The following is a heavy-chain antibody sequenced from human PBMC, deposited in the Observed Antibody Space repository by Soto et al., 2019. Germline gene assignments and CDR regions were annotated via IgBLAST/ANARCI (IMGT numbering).Heavy chain of an antibody. V-gene: IGHV1-69*13. Sequence: SVKVSCKASGYTFTSYGISWVRQAPGQGLEWMGGIIPIFGTANYAQKFQGRVTITADESTSTAYMELSSLRSEDTAVYYCARDPTLYYYDSSGYAPYFDYWGQGTLVTVSS. J-gene: IGHJ4*02. CDR2: IIPIFGTA. CDR3: ARDPTLYYYDSSGYAPYFDY. D-gene: IGHD3-22*01. CDR1: GYTFTSYG.